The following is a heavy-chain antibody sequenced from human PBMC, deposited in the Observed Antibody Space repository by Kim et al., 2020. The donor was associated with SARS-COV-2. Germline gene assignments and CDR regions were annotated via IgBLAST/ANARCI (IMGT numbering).Heavy chain of an antibody. CDR2: VKSDGSTT. Sequence: GGSLRLSCAASGFSFRSYWMHWVRQAPGKGLVWVSVVKSDGSTTGYADSVKGRFTISRDNAKNTLYLQMNSLRAEDTAVYYCASGFSFAFCIWGQGTMVTVSS. J-gene: IGHJ3*02. CDR1: GFSFRSYW. CDR3: ASGFSFAFCI. D-gene: IGHD1-7*01. V-gene: IGHV3-74*01.